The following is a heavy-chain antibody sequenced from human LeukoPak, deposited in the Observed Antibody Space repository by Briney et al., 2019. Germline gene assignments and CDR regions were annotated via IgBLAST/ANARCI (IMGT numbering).Heavy chain of an antibody. J-gene: IGHJ6*03. CDR3: AKLNGVVILDMDV. Sequence: GGSLRLSCAASGFTFSSYGMHWVRQAPGKGLEWVAFIRYDGSNKYYADSVKGRFTISRDNSKNTLYLEMNSLRAEDTAVYYCAKLNGVVILDMDVWGKGTTVTVSS. CDR1: GFTFSSYG. D-gene: IGHD3-3*01. CDR2: IRYDGSNK. V-gene: IGHV3-30*02.